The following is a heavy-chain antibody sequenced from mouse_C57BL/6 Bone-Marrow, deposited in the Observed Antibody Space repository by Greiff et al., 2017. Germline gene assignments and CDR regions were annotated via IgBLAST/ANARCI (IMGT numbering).Heavy chain of an antibody. V-gene: IGHV1-81*01. CDR2: IYPRSGNT. CDR3: ARSGGDMVATPLDY. Sequence: QVQLQQSGAELARPGASVKLSCKASGYTFTSYGISWVKQRTGQGLEWIGEIYPRSGNTYYNEKFKGKATLTADKSSSTAYMERRSLTSEDSAVYFCARSGGDMVATPLDYWGQGTTLAVSS. J-gene: IGHJ2*01. D-gene: IGHD2-2*01. CDR1: GYTFTSYG.